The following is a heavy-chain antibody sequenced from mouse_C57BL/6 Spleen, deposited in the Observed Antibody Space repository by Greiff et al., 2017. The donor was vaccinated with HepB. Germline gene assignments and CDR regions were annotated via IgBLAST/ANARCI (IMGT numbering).Heavy chain of an antibody. Sequence: EVKLMESGEGLVKPGGSLKLSCAASGFTFSSYAMSWVRQTPEKRLEWVAYISSGGDYIYYADTVKGRFTISRDNARNTLYLQMSSLKSEDTAMYYCTRVGLRRGDYAMDYWGQGTSVTVSS. CDR1: GFTFSSYA. D-gene: IGHD2-4*01. V-gene: IGHV5-9-1*02. CDR3: TRVGLRRGDYAMDY. CDR2: ISSGGDYI. J-gene: IGHJ4*01.